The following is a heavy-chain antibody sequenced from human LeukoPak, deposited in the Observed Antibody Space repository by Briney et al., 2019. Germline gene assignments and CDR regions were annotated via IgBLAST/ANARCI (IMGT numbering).Heavy chain of an antibody. CDR1: GGSISSSSYF. Sequence: MTSETLSLTCSVSGGSISSSSYFWGWIRQPPEKGLEWIGSIYYSGSTYYDPSLKSRVAISIDTSKNQFSLKLSSVTAADTAVYYCARGANYYDSSGYYSPNFDYWGQGTLVTVSS. J-gene: IGHJ4*02. D-gene: IGHD3-22*01. CDR2: IYYSGST. V-gene: IGHV4-39*01. CDR3: ARGANYYDSSGYYSPNFDY.